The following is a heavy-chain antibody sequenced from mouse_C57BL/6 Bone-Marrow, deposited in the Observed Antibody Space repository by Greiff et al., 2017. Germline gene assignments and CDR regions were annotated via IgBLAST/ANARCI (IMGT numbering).Heavy chain of an antibody. J-gene: IGHJ3*01. V-gene: IGHV1-54*01. Sequence: QVQLQQSGAELVRPGTSVKVSCKASGYAFTNYLIEWVKQRPGQGLEWIGVINPGSGGTNYTEKFKGKATLTADKSSSTAYMQLSSLTSEDSAVYFCSSPYYYGSSSWFAYWGQGTLVTVSA. CDR3: SSPYYYGSSSWFAY. CDR1: GYAFTNYL. CDR2: INPGSGGT. D-gene: IGHD1-1*01.